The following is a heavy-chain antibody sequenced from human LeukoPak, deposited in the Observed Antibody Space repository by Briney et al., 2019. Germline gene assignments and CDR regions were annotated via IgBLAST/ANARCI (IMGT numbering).Heavy chain of an antibody. CDR2: ISSSSSYI. D-gene: IGHD2-15*01. V-gene: IGHV3-21*01. Sequence: GGSLRLSCAASGFTFSSFSMNWVRQAPGKGLEWVSSISSSSSYIYYADSVKGRFTISRDNAKNSLYLQMNSLRAEDTAVYYCAGDLEEYCSGGSCSLFDYWGQGTLVIVSS. CDR1: GFTFSSFS. CDR3: AGDLEEYCSGGSCSLFDY. J-gene: IGHJ4*02.